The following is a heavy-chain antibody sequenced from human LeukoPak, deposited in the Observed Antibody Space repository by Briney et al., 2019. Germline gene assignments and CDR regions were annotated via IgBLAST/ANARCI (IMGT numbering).Heavy chain of an antibody. J-gene: IGHJ4*02. CDR3: ARFRVKGYYDSSAWGSYYFDY. Sequence: GGSLRLSCAASGFTVSSNYMSWVRQAPGKELEWVSVIYSGGSTYYADSVKGRFTISRDNSKNTLYLQMNSLRAEDTAVYYCARFRVKGYYDSSAWGSYYFDYWGQGTLVTVSS. CDR2: IYSGGST. CDR1: GFTVSSNY. D-gene: IGHD3-22*01. V-gene: IGHV3-66*01.